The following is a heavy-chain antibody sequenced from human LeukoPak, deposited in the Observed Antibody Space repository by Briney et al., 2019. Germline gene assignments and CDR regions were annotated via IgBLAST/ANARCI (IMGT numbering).Heavy chain of an antibody. J-gene: IGHJ4*02. CDR2: IYTSGST. Sequence: PSETLSLTCTVSGGSISSYYWSWIRQPAGKGLEWIGRIYTSGSTNYNPSLKSRVTMSVDTSKNQFSPKLSSVTAADTAVYYCARGASRDGYRTFDYWGQGTLVTVSS. V-gene: IGHV4-4*07. CDR3: ARGASRDGYRTFDY. D-gene: IGHD5-24*01. CDR1: GGSISSYY.